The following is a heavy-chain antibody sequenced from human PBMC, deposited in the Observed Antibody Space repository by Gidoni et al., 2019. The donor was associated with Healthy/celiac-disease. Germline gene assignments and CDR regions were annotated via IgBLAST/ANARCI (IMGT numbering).Heavy chain of an antibody. CDR3: ARGYYYGSGSWYGY. Sequence: QVQLQQWGAGLLKPSETLSLTCAVDGGSFSGYYWSWIRQPPGKGLEWIGEINHSGSTNYNPSLKSRVTISVDTSKNQFSLKLSSVTAADTAVYYCARGYYYGSGSWYGYWGQGTLVTVSS. CDR2: INHSGST. V-gene: IGHV4-34*01. J-gene: IGHJ4*02. D-gene: IGHD3-10*01. CDR1: GGSFSGYY.